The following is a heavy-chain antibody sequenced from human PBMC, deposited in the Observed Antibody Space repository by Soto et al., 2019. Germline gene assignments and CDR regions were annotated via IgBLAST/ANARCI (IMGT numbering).Heavy chain of an antibody. CDR3: ARVGGSGSSNWFDP. D-gene: IGHD3-10*01. Sequence: SVKVSCKASGFTFTSSAMQWVRQARGQRLEWIGWIVVGSGNTNYAQKFQERVTITRDMSTSTAYMELSSLRSEDTAVYYCARVGGSGSSNWFDPWGQGTLVTVSS. V-gene: IGHV1-58*02. CDR2: IVVGSGNT. CDR1: GFTFTSSA. J-gene: IGHJ5*02.